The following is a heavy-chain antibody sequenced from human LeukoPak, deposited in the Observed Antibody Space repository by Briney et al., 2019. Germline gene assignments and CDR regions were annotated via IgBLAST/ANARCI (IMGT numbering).Heavy chain of an antibody. CDR2: ISYDGGNI. Sequence: GGSLRLSCAASGFIFSSHGMDSVRQAPGKGLEWVAVISYDGGNISYTDSVKGRFTISRDNSKNTLYLQMNSLRAEDTAVYYCAKRGYCRGGTCFSHDAFDIWGQGTMVTVSS. V-gene: IGHV3-30*18. D-gene: IGHD2-15*01. CDR3: AKRGYCRGGTCFSHDAFDI. CDR1: GFIFSSHG. J-gene: IGHJ3*02.